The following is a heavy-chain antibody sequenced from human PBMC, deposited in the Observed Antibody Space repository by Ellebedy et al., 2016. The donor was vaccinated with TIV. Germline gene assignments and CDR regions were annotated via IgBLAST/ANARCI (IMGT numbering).Heavy chain of an antibody. J-gene: IGHJ3*02. CDR3: ARVVAALQHAFAI. CDR1: GGTFSSYA. CDR2: INPNSGGT. Sequence: AASVKVSCKASGGTFSSYAISWVRQAPGQGLEWMGWINPNSGGTNYAQKFQGRVTMTRDTSISTAYMELTSLKSDDTAVYYCARVVAALQHAFAIWGQGTMVTVSS. V-gene: IGHV1-2*02. D-gene: IGHD6-25*01.